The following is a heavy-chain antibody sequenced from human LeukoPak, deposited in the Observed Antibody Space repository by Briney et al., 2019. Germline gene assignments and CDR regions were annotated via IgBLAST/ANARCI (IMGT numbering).Heavy chain of an antibody. D-gene: IGHD6-13*01. CDR2: ISGSGGST. V-gene: IGHV3-23*01. Sequence: GGSLRLSCAASGFTFSSYVMSWVRQAPGKGLEWVSAISGSGGSTYYADSVKGRFTISRDNSKNTLYLQMNSLRAEDTAVYYCAKVLRGTAAAGTGYFDYWGQGTLVTVSS. CDR1: GFTFSSYV. CDR3: AKVLRGTAAAGTGYFDY. J-gene: IGHJ4*02.